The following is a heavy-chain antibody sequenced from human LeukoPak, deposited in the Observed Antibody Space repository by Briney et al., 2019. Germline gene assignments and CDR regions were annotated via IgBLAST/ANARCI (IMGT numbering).Heavy chain of an antibody. D-gene: IGHD6-13*01. J-gene: IGHJ5*02. CDR1: GFTFEDYG. CDR2: ITGNGVST. CDR3: AKCVYSNIYYWFDP. V-gene: IGHV3-43*02. Sequence: GESLKISCAASGFTFEDYGMHWVRQAPGKGLEWVSLITGNGVSTYYADSVKGRFTISRDNSKNSLYLQMNSLRTEDTALYYCAKCVYSNIYYWFDPWGQGTLVSVSS.